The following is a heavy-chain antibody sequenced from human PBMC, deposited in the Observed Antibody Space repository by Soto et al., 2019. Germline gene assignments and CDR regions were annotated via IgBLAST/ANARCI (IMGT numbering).Heavy chain of an antibody. Sequence: QVQLVESGGGVVQPGRSLRLSCAASGFTFSSYGMHWVRQAPGKGLEWVAVISYDGGNKYYADSVKGRFTISRDNSKTTRYLQMNSLRAEDTAVYYCAKGGGGGLQLDYWGQGTLVTVSS. CDR3: AKGGGGGLQLDY. CDR2: ISYDGGNK. CDR1: GFTFSSYG. V-gene: IGHV3-30*18. D-gene: IGHD5-12*01. J-gene: IGHJ4*02.